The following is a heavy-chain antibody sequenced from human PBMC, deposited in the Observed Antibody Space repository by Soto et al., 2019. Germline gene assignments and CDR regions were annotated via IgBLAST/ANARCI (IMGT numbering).Heavy chain of an antibody. D-gene: IGHD3-3*01. CDR1: GYTFASYG. J-gene: IGHJ6*03. Sequence: ASVQVSCKVSGYTFASYGLTWVRQTPGQGLEWMGWISAYNGNTKYAQKFQGRVTMTTDTSTTTAYMEPRSVRSDDTAVYYCARGIRDYDFWGGIGYMDVWGKGTTVTGSS. V-gene: IGHV1-18*01. CDR3: ARGIRDYDFWGGIGYMDV. CDR2: ISAYNGNT.